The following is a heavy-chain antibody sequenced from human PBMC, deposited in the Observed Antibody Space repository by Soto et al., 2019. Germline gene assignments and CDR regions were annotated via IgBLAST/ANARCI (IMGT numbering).Heavy chain of an antibody. CDR2: IDPSDSYT. CDR1: GYSFTSYW. V-gene: IGHV5-10-1*01. D-gene: IGHD3-22*01. Sequence: GESLKISCKGSGYSFTSYWISWVRQMPGKGLEWMGRIDPSDSYTNYSPSFQGHVTISADKSISTAYLQWSSLKASDTAMYYCARNEHYFDYSCYTISYYYYGMDVWGQGTTVTVSS. J-gene: IGHJ6*02. CDR3: ARNEHYFDYSCYTISYYYYGMDV.